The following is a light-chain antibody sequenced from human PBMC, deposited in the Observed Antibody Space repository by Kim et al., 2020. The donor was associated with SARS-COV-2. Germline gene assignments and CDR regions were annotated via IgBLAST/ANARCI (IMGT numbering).Light chain of an antibody. CDR3: QQYDNY. Sequence: STLSASVGDRVIITCRASQSNSMWLDWYQQKPGKAPKRLISKASSVQSGVRSRFSGSGSGTEFTLTISSLQPDDFGTYYCQQYDNYFGQGTKLEI. V-gene: IGKV1-5*03. J-gene: IGKJ2*01. CDR1: QSNSMW. CDR2: KAS.